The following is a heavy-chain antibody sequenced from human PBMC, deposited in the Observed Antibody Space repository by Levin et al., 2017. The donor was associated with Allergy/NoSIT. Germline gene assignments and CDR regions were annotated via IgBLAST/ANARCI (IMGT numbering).Heavy chain of an antibody. Sequence: PSQTLSLTCTVSGGSISSGGHYWSWIRQHPGKGLEWIGYIYYSGNTYYNPSLKSRVNISVDTSKNQFSLKLTSVTAADTAMYYCARTMGIWNYYFDYWGQGTLVTVSS. CDR3: ARTMGIWNYYFDY. CDR1: GGSISSGGHY. CDR2: IYYSGNT. J-gene: IGHJ4*02. V-gene: IGHV4-31*03. D-gene: IGHD1-1*01.